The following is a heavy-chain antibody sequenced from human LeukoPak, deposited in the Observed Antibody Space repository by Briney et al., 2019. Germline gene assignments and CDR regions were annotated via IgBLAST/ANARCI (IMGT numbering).Heavy chain of an antibody. CDR3: ARLVGGYSSSWYYFDY. J-gene: IGHJ4*02. CDR1: GFTFSSYS. D-gene: IGHD6-13*01. CDR2: ISSSSSYI. Sequence: PGGSLRLSCAASGFTFSSYSMNWVRQAPGKGLEWVSSISSSSSYIYYADSVKGRFTISRDNAKNSLYLQMNSLRAEDTAVYYCARLVGGYSSSWYYFDYWGQGTLVTVSS. V-gene: IGHV3-21*01.